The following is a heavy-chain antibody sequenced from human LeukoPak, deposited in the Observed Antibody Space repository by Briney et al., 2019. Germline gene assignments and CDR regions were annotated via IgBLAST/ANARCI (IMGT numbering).Heavy chain of an antibody. CDR2: ISSDGTYT. CDR3: AREDDSSAPTGAFDI. CDR1: GFTFSSHL. V-gene: IGHV3-74*01. D-gene: IGHD3-22*01. J-gene: IGHJ3*02. Sequence: PGGSLRLSCAASGFTFSSHLMHWVRQAPGKGLVWVSRISSDGTYTNYADSVRGRFTISRDNAKNTLYLQMNSLRAEDTAVYYCAREDDSSAPTGAFDIWGQGTMVTVSS.